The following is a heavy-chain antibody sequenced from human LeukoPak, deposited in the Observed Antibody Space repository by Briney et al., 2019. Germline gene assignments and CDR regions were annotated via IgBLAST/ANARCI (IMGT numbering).Heavy chain of an antibody. CDR1: GFTFSSYW. J-gene: IGHJ3*02. D-gene: IGHD1-14*01. V-gene: IGHV3-7*01. CDR2: IKQDGSEK. Sequence: GGSLRLSCAASGFTFSSYWMSWVRQAPGKGLEWVANIKQDGSEKYYVDSVKGRFTISRDNAKNSLYLQMNSLRAEDTAVYYCVREISEPNPRGGFDIWGQGTMVTVSS. CDR3: VREISEPNPRGGFDI.